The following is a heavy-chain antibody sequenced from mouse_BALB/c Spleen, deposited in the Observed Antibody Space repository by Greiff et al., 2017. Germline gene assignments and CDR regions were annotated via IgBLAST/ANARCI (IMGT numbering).Heavy chain of an antibody. V-gene: IGHV1-15*01. CDR1: GYTFTDYE. J-gene: IGHJ3*01. Sequence: QVQLQQSGAELVRPGASVTLSCKASGYTFTDYEMHWVKQTPVHGLEWIGAIDPETGGTAYNQKFKGKATLTADKSSSTAYIELRSLTSEDSAVYYCTRFYDYDAWCAYWGQGTLVTVSA. CDR3: TRFYDYDAWCAY. D-gene: IGHD2-4*01. CDR2: IDPETGGT.